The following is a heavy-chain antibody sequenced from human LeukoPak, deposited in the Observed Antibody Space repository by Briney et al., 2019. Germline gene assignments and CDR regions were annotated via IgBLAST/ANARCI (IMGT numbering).Heavy chain of an antibody. CDR1: GYXFTSYY. CDR2: INPSGGST. CDR3: ARDSVSSGIAAAGHIDY. Sequence: GASVTVSCKASGYXFTSYYMHWVRQAPGQGLEWMGIINPSGGSTSYAQKFQGRVTMTRDTSTSTVYMELSSLRSEDTAVYYCARDSVSSGIAAAGHIDYWGQGTLVTVSS. D-gene: IGHD6-13*01. V-gene: IGHV1-46*01. J-gene: IGHJ4*02.